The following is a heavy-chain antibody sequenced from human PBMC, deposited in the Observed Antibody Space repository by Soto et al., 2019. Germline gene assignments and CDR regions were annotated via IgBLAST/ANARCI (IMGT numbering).Heavy chain of an antibody. CDR3: ARVPGSGTYYDNRIANDAFDI. J-gene: IGHJ3*02. CDR1: GFTFSNYG. D-gene: IGHD3-10*01. Sequence: GGSLRLSCSASGFTFSNYGVHCVRQAPGKGLEWVAVIWYDGSSEYYTESVKGRFTISRDNSKNTLYLQMNSLRAEDTAVYYCARVPGSGTYYDNRIANDAFDIWGQGTMVTVSS. V-gene: IGHV3-33*01. CDR2: IWYDGSSE.